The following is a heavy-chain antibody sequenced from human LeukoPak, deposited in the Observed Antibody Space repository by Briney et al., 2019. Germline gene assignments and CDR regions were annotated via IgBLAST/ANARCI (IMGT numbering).Heavy chain of an antibody. J-gene: IGHJ4*02. Sequence: GGSLRLSCAASGFMFSSFAMTWVRQAPGKGLEWVSSISSSGTSIYYADSVKGRFTISRDNAKNSLYLQMNSLRAEDTAVYYCARGPGYSSGWGQGTLVTVSS. CDR2: ISSSGTSI. CDR1: GFMFSSFA. D-gene: IGHD6-19*01. V-gene: IGHV3-21*01. CDR3: ARGPGYSSG.